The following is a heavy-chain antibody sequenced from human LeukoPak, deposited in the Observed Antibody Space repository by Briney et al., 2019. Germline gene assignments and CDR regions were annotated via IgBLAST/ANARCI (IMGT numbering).Heavy chain of an antibody. Sequence: GESLKISCKGSGYSFTSYWIGWVRQMPGKGLEWMGNIYPGDSDTRYSPSFQGQVTISADKSISTAYLQWSSLKASDTAMYYCAGLTYYYDSSGPPEWYFDYWGQGTLVTVSS. D-gene: IGHD3-22*01. V-gene: IGHV5-51*01. CDR3: AGLTYYYDSSGPPEWYFDY. CDR1: GYSFTSYW. CDR2: IYPGDSDT. J-gene: IGHJ4*02.